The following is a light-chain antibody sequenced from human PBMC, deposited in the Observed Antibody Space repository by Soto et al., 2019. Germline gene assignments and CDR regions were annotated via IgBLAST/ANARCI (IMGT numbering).Light chain of an antibody. Sequence: QSVLTQPPSASGTPGQTITISCSGGSSNIGSNTVNWYQQLPGTAPKLLIYSNSQRPSGVPDRFSGSKSGTAASLAISGLQSEDEADYYCAAWDDSLKEPVFGGGTQLTVL. V-gene: IGLV1-44*01. CDR2: SNS. CDR1: SSNIGSNT. CDR3: AAWDDSLKEPV. J-gene: IGLJ7*01.